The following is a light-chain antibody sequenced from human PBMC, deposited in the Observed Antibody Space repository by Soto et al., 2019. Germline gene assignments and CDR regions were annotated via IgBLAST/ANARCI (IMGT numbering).Light chain of an antibody. Sequence: EIVLTQSPATLSLSPGERATLSCRASQSVSSYLAWYQQKPGQAPRLLIYDASNRATGIPARFSGSGSATDVTLTISSVEPEDVAVYYCQQRSNWLTFGGGTKVEIK. CDR1: QSVSSY. CDR2: DAS. V-gene: IGKV3-11*01. CDR3: QQRSNWLT. J-gene: IGKJ4*01.